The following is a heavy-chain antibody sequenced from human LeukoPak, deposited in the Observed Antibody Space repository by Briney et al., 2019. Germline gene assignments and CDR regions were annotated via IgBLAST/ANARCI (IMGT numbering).Heavy chain of an antibody. CDR2: IIPIFGTA. CDR1: GGTFSSYA. Sequence: ASVKVSCKASGGTFSSYAISWVRQAPGQGLEWMGGIIPIFGTANYAQKFQGRVTITADKSTSTAYMELSSLRAEDTAVYYCARDGDYYGSGSYYYWGQGTLVTVSS. D-gene: IGHD3-10*01. CDR3: ARDGDYYGSGSYYY. J-gene: IGHJ4*02. V-gene: IGHV1-69*06.